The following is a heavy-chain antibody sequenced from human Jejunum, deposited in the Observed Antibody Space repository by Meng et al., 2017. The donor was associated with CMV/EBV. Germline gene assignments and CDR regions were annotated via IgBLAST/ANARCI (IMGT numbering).Heavy chain of an antibody. D-gene: IGHD1-26*01. V-gene: IGHV3-53*01. J-gene: IGHJ4*02. CDR2: FYSGGST. CDR3: AKRGSWGQAYFDY. Sequence: AASGFTVNANDLTWVRQAPGKGLEWVSVFYSGGSTHYADSVKGRFTISRDSSKNTVYLQMNSLRAEDTAVYYCAKRGSWGQAYFDYWGQGALVTVSS. CDR1: GFTVNAND.